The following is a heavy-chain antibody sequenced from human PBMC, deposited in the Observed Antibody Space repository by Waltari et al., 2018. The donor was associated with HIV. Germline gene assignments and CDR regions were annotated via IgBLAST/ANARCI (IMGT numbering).Heavy chain of an antibody. V-gene: IGHV3-33*01. J-gene: IGHJ6*02. CDR3: ARGVHDFYYGMDV. Sequence: VRQAPGKGLEWVAVIWYDGSKKYYADSVKGRFTISRDNSKNTLYLQMNSLRDEDTAVYYCARGVHDFYYGMDVWDQGTSVTVSS. CDR2: IWYDGSKK.